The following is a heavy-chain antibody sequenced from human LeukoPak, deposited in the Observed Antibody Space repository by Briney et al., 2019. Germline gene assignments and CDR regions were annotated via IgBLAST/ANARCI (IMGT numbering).Heavy chain of an antibody. Sequence: ASVKVSCKASGYTFTSYDINWVRQATGQGLEWMGWMNPNSGNTGYAQKFQGRVTITRNTSISPAYMELSSLRSEDTAVYYCARGSPDGYSSGWYVYYYYYMDVWGKGTTVTVSS. CDR1: GYTFTSYD. J-gene: IGHJ6*03. CDR3: ARGSPDGYSSGWYVYYYYYMDV. CDR2: MNPNSGNT. V-gene: IGHV1-8*03. D-gene: IGHD6-19*01.